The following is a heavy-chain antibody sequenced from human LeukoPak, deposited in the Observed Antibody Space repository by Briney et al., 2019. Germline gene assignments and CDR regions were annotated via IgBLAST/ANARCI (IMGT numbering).Heavy chain of an antibody. D-gene: IGHD3-22*01. V-gene: IGHV4-39*01. J-gene: IGHJ4*02. CDR1: GGSINSNSYY. CDR2: IYYSGST. Sequence: SETLSLTCTVSGGSINSNSYYWGWIRQPPGKGLEWIGSIYYSGSTYYNPSLKSRVTISVDTSKNQFSLKLSSVTPADTAVFYCARINYYGNSAFDYWGQGTLVTVSS. CDR3: ARINYYGNSAFDY.